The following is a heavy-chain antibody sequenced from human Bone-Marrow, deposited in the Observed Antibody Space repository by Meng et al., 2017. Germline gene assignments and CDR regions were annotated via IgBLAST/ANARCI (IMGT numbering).Heavy chain of an antibody. CDR2: IYYSGST. CDR3: ARANPWRTVDYYYGMDV. Sequence: SETLSLTCTVSGGSISTYYWTWIRQPPGKELEWIGYIYYSGSTNYNPSLKSRVTISVDTSKKQFSLKLSSVTAADTAVYYCARANPWRTVDYYYGMDVWGQGTTVTVS. D-gene: IGHD4-17*01. CDR1: GGSISTYY. V-gene: IGHV4-59*01. J-gene: IGHJ6*02.